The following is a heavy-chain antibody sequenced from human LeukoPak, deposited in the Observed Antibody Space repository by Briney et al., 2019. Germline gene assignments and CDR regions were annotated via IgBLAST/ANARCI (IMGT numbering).Heavy chain of an antibody. D-gene: IGHD6-19*01. J-gene: IGHJ3*02. CDR3: ARDISGWYPGAFDI. CDR2: IYYSGST. V-gene: IGHV4-59*01. CDR1: GGSISSYY. Sequence: SETLSLTCTVSGGSISSYYWSWIRQPPGKGLEWIGYIYYSGSTNYNPSLKSRVTISVDTSKIQFSLKLSSVTAADTAVYYCARDISGWYPGAFDIWGQGTMVTVSS.